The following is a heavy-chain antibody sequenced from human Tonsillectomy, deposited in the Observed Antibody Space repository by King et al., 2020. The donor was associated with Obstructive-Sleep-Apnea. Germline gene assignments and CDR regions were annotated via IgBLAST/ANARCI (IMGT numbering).Heavy chain of an antibody. J-gene: IGHJ4*02. CDR3: ARGRGSYSFDY. D-gene: IGHD1-26*01. V-gene: IGHV1-2*02. Sequence: VQLVESGAEVKKPGASVKVSCKASGYTFTGYYMHWVRQAPGQGLEWMGWINPNSGGANYTQKFQGRVTMTRDTSIRTAYMELSRLRTGDTAVYYCARGRGSYSFDYWGQGTLVTVSS. CDR2: INPNSGGA. CDR1: GYTFTGYY.